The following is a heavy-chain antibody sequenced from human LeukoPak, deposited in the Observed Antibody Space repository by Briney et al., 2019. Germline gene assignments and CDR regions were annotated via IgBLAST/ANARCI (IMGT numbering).Heavy chain of an antibody. J-gene: IGHJ6*03. Sequence: SLRLSCAASGFTFDDYALHWVRQGPGKGLELVSGVSWNSGSIGYADSVKGRFTISRDNAKNPLYLQMNSQRAEDTALYFCAKDAVAGIGAWAYIGHYMVVWGKGTTVTISS. CDR2: VSWNSGSI. D-gene: IGHD6-19*01. V-gene: IGHV3-9*01. CDR3: AKDAVAGIGAWAYIGHYMVV. CDR1: GFTFDDYA.